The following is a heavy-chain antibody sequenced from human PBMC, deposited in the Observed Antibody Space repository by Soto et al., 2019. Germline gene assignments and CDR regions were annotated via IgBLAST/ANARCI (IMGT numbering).Heavy chain of an antibody. J-gene: IGHJ6*02. CDR1: GFTVSNYA. CDR2: ISSDGSNK. Sequence: QVQLVESGGGVVQPGRSLRLSCASSGFTVSNYAFHWVRQAPGKGLEWVAVISSDGSNKYYADSVKGRFTISRDNSKNTLYLQMNSLRPEDTAMYYCARDDCSDTHCYSGYYFSCYGMDVWGQGTTVTASS. CDR3: ARDDCSDTHCYSGYYFSCYGMDV. V-gene: IGHV3-30-3*01. D-gene: IGHD2-2*02.